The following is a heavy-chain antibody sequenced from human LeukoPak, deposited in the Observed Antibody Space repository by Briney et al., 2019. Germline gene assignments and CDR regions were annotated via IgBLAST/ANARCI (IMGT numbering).Heavy chain of an antibody. CDR1: GGSFSGYY. Sequence: SETLSLTCAVYGGSFSGYYWSWIRQPPGKGLEWIGEINHSGSTSCNPSLKSRVTISVDTSKNQFSLKLSSVTAADTAVYYCARKGIAAAGTYNWFDPWGQGTLVTVSS. J-gene: IGHJ5*02. CDR2: INHSGST. V-gene: IGHV4-34*01. CDR3: ARKGIAAAGTYNWFDP. D-gene: IGHD6-13*01.